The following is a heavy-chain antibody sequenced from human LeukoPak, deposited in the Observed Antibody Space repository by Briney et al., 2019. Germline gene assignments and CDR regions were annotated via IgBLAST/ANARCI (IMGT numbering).Heavy chain of an antibody. CDR3: ARRGGVTTVTDSDY. CDR1: DSSINSYY. V-gene: IGHV4-59*08. D-gene: IGHD4-17*01. Sequence: PSETLSLTCSVSDSSINSYYWSWIRQPPGKGLEWIGYVFYSGSTNYNPSLKSRVTISVDTSKNQFSLKLSSVTAADTAVYYCARRGGVTTVTDSDYWGQGTLVTVSS. J-gene: IGHJ4*02. CDR2: VFYSGST.